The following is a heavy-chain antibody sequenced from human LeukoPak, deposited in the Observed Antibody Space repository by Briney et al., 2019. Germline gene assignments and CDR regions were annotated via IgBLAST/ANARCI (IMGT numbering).Heavy chain of an antibody. J-gene: IGHJ4*02. CDR3: ARPIKRTYYYDSSGYYSPDYYSDY. D-gene: IGHD3-22*01. CDR1: GYTFTSYY. Sequence: ASVKVSCKASGYTFTSYYMHWVRQAPGQGLEWMGIINPSGGSTSYAQKFQGRVTMTRDTSTSTVYMELSSLRSEDTAVYYCARPIKRTYYYDSSGYYSPDYYSDYWGQGTLVTVSS. V-gene: IGHV1-46*01. CDR2: INPSGGST.